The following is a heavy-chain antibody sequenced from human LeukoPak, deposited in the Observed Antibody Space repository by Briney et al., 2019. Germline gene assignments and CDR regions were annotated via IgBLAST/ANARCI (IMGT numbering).Heavy chain of an antibody. D-gene: IGHD7-27*01. Sequence: ASVKVSCKASGYTFTSYYMHWVRQAPGQGLEWMGIINPSGGSTSYAQKFQGRVTMTRDTSTSTVYMELSSLGSEDTAVYYCARDGPGVSFYYYYYYMDVWGKGTTVTVSS. J-gene: IGHJ6*03. CDR2: INPSGGST. V-gene: IGHV1-46*01. CDR3: ARDGPGVSFYYYYYYMDV. CDR1: GYTFTSYY.